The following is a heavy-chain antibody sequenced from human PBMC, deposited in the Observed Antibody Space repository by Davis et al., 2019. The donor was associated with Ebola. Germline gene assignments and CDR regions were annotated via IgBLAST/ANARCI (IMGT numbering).Heavy chain of an antibody. J-gene: IGHJ2*01. V-gene: IGHV3-21*01. CDR2: ISSSSSYI. Sequence: GESLKISCAASGFTFSNAWMSWVRQAPGKGLEWVSSISSSSSYIYYADSVKGRFTISRDNAKNSLYLQMNSLRAEDTAVYYCARMPTVTADHWYFDLWGRGTLVTVSS. CDR1: GFTFSNAW. D-gene: IGHD4-17*01. CDR3: ARMPTVTADHWYFDL.